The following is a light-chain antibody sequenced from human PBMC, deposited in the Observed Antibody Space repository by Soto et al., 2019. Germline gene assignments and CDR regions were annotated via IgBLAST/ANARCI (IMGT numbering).Light chain of an antibody. CDR3: QPSYSTPLT. J-gene: IGKJ1*01. Sequence: DIQMTQSPSSLSASVEDRVTITCRASQSISSYLNWYQQKPGKAPKLLIYAASSLQSGVPARFSGSGSGTDFTLTISSLQPEDFATYYCQPSYSTPLTFGQGTKVEIK. CDR1: QSISSY. CDR2: AAS. V-gene: IGKV1-39*01.